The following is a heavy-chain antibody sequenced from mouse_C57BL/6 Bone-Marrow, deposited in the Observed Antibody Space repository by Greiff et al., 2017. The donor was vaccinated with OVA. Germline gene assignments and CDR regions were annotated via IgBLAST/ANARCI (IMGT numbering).Heavy chain of an antibody. CDR1: GFTFSSYA. D-gene: IGHD2-4*01. CDR3: ARGDDYDVSAWFAY. V-gene: IGHV5-4*03. J-gene: IGHJ3*01. Sequence: EVKLVESGGGLVKPGGSLKLSCAASGFTFSSYAMSWVRQTPEKRLEWVATISDGGSYTYYPDNVKGRFTISRDNAKNNLYLQMSHLKSEDTAMYYCARGDDYDVSAWFAYWGQGTLVTVSA. CDR2: ISDGGSYT.